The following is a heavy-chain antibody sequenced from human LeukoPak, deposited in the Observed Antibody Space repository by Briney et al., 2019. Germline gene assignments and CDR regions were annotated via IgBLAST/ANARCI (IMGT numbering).Heavy chain of an antibody. J-gene: IGHJ5*02. D-gene: IGHD4-11*01. CDR3: ARDQTNNWFDP. Sequence: SETLSLTCTVSGGSISSSDWWSWVRQPPGKGLEWIGEIYQSGSTNYNPSLKSRVTISVDKSKNQFSLKLTSVTAADTAVYYCARDQTNNWFDPWGQGTLVTASS. CDR1: GGSISSSDW. CDR2: IYQSGST. V-gene: IGHV4-4*02.